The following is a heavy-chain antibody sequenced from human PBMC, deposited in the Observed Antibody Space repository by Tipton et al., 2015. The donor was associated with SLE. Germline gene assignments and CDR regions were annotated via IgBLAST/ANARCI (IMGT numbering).Heavy chain of an antibody. CDR1: GFTFSSYA. V-gene: IGHV3-30*04. CDR2: ISYDGSNK. Sequence: SLRLSCAASGFTFSSYAMHWVRQAPGKGLEWVAVISYDGSNKYYADSVKGRFTISRDNSKNTLYLQMNSLRAEDTAVYYCAREGDIVVVHDAFDICGQGTIFTVSS. CDR3: AREGDIVVVHDAFDI. J-gene: IGHJ3*02. D-gene: IGHD2-2*01.